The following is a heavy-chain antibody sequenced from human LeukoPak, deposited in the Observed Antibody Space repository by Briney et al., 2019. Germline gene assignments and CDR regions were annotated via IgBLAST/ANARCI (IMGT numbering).Heavy chain of an antibody. CDR3: VKDRSGWNFDY. J-gene: IGHJ4*02. CDR2: LSGSGGGT. CDR1: GFTFSSYA. Sequence: GGSLRLSCAASGFTFSSYAMSWVRQAPGKGLEWVSGLSGSGGGTYYADSVKGRFTISRDNSKNTLSLQMNSLRAEDTAVYYCVKDRSGWNFDYWGQGTLVTVSS. V-gene: IGHV3-23*01. D-gene: IGHD6-19*01.